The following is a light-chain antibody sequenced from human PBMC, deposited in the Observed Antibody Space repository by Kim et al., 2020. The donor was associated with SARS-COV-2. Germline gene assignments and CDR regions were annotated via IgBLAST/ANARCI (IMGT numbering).Light chain of an antibody. Sequence: PGQKGTISCSGSSSNMGNNYVSWYQQLPGTAPKLLIYDNNKRPSGIPDRFSGAKSGTSATLGITGLQTGDEADYYCGTWDSSLSAVFGGGTQLTVL. CDR1: SSNMGNNY. CDR2: DNN. J-gene: IGLJ2*01. V-gene: IGLV1-51*01. CDR3: GTWDSSLSAV.